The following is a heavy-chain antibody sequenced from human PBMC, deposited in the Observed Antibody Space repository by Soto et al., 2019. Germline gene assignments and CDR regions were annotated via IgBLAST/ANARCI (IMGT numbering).Heavy chain of an antibody. CDR2: ISYDGSNK. Sequence: QVQLVESGGGVVQPGRSLRLSCAASGFTFSSYAMHWVRQAPGKGLEGVAVISYDGSNKYYADSVKGRFTISRDNSKNTLYLQMNSLRAEDTAVYYCARGGYYYGMDVWGQGTTVTVSS. J-gene: IGHJ6*02. CDR3: ARGGYYYGMDV. CDR1: GFTFSSYA. D-gene: IGHD2-15*01. V-gene: IGHV3-30-3*01.